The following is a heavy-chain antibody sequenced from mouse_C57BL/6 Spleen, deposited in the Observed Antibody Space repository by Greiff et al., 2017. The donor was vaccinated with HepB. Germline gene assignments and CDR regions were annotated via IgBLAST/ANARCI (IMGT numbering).Heavy chain of an antibody. CDR3: ARDYYGSENY. J-gene: IGHJ2*01. V-gene: IGHV1-64*01. CDR1: GYTFTSYW. CDR2: IHPNSGST. Sequence: QVQLKQPGAELVKPGASVKLSCKASGYTFTSYWMHWVKQRPGQGLEWIGMIHPNSGSTNYNAKFKSKATLTVDKSSSTAYMQLSSLTSEDSAVYYCARDYYGSENYWGQGTTLTVSS. D-gene: IGHD1-1*01.